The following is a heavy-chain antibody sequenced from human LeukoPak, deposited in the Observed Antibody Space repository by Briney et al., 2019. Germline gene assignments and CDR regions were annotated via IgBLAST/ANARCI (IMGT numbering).Heavy chain of an antibody. CDR2: ITSRGEST. Sequence: QSGGSLRLSCAASGFPFSIYAMSWVRQAPGQGLQWVSSITSRGESTWYVDSVKGRFTITRDNSENTLYLQMHSLRAEDTAVYYCSRDRLNYYGSDGHYYRRDGDYWGRGTLVSVSS. CDR1: GFPFSIYA. D-gene: IGHD3-22*01. J-gene: IGHJ4*02. V-gene: IGHV3-23*01. CDR3: SRDRLNYYGSDGHYYRRDGDY.